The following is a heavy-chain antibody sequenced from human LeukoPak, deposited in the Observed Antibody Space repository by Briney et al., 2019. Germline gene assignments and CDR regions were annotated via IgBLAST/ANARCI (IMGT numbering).Heavy chain of an antibody. Sequence: GGSLRLSCAASGFTFSSYSMNWVRQAPGKGLEWVSSISSSSTYIYYADSVKGRFSISRDNAKNSLYLQMNSLRAEDTAVYYCARGVFHGSGSYSDYYGMDVWGQGTTVTVSS. CDR1: GFTFSSYS. D-gene: IGHD3-10*01. CDR3: ARGVFHGSGSYSDYYGMDV. J-gene: IGHJ6*02. V-gene: IGHV3-21*01. CDR2: ISSSSTYI.